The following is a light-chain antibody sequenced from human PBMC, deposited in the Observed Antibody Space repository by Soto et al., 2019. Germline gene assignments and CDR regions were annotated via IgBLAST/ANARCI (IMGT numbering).Light chain of an antibody. Sequence: EIVLTQSPATLSLSPGERATLSCRASQSGSSYLAWYQQKPGQAPRLLIYDTSTRATGVPTRFSGSRSGAEFTLTINSLQSEDFAVYYCQEYNNWPALTFGGGTKVDIK. J-gene: IGKJ4*01. CDR2: DTS. V-gene: IGKV3-15*01. CDR3: QEYNNWPALT. CDR1: QSGSSY.